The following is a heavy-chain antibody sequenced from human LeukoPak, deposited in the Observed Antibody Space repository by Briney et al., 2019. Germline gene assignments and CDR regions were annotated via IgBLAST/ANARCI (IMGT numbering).Heavy chain of an antibody. D-gene: IGHD4-11*01. CDR1: GGSFSGYY. CDR2: INHSGST. J-gene: IGHJ5*02. CDR3: ARGSPSLASMTTVFDP. Sequence: PSETLSLTCAVYGGSFSGYYWSWIRQPPGKGLEWIGEINHSGSTNYSPSLKSRVTISVDTSKNQFSLKLSSVTAADTAVYYCARGSPSLASMTTVFDPWGQGTLVTVSS. V-gene: IGHV4-34*01.